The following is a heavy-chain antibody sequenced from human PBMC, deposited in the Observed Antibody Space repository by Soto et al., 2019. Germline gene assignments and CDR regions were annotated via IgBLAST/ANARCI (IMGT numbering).Heavy chain of an antibody. Sequence: QVQLVESGGGVVQPGRSLRLSCAASGFTFSRYGMHWVRQAPGKGLEWVAVISYDGSNKYYADSVKGRFTIYKDNSKNTLYLKRNSLRAEDTAVYYCAKDIWRTSGRGPFDYWGQGTLVTVSS. D-gene: IGHD3-10*01. CDR1: GFTFSRYG. J-gene: IGHJ4*02. CDR2: ISYDGSNK. CDR3: AKDIWRTSGRGPFDY. V-gene: IGHV3-30*18.